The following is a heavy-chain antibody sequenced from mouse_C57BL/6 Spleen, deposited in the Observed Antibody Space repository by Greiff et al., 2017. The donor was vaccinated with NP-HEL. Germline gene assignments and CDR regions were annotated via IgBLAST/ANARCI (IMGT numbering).Heavy chain of an antibody. V-gene: IGHV1-80*01. D-gene: IGHD2-10*02. CDR1: GYAFSSYW. CDR3: ARQGYGNLWYFGV. CDR2: IYPGDGDT. J-gene: IGHJ1*03. Sequence: QVQLQQSGAELVKPGASVKISCKASGYAFSSYWMNWVKQRPGKGLEWIGQIYPGDGDTNYNGKFKGKATLTADKSSSTAYMQLSSLTSEDSAVYVCARQGYGNLWYFGVWGTGTTVTVSS.